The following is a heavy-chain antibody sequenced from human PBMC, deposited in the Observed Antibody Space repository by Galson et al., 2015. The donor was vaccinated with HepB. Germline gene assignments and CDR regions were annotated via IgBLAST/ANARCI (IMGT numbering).Heavy chain of an antibody. CDR2: IQYDGNMK. CDR1: GFTFSSYG. J-gene: IGHJ4*02. D-gene: IGHD3-10*01. CDR3: AKEYNIMVRGVIKNPQY. V-gene: IGHV3-30*02. Sequence: SLRLSCAASGFTFSSYGMHWVRQAPGKGLEWVALIQYDGNMKYYADSVKGRFTISRDNSENTLHLQMNSLRAEDTAVYYCAKEYNIMVRGVIKNPQYWGQGTLVTVSS.